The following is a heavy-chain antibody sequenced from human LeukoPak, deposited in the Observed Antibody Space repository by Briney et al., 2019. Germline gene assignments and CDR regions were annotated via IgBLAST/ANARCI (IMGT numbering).Heavy chain of an antibody. J-gene: IGHJ4*02. Sequence: GGSLTLSCAASGSTFSSYAMSCVRQDPGKGREWVSAISVSGGSTYYADSVKGRFTISRDNTKNTLYMQMNSLRAEDTAVYYCAKGLLWFGELLAYFDYWGQGTLVTVSS. CDR3: AKGLLWFGELLAYFDY. CDR2: ISVSGGST. CDR1: GSTFSSYA. V-gene: IGHV3-23*01. D-gene: IGHD3-10*01.